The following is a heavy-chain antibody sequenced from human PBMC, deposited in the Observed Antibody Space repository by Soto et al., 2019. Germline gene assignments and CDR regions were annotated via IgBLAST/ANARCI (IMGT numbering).Heavy chain of an antibody. V-gene: IGHV1-18*01. CDR1: GYTFTSYV. CDR2: ISAYNGNT. D-gene: IGHD3-3*01. J-gene: IGHJ3*02. CDR3: ARGAHEITIFGVVMFSSSWTDAFDI. Sequence: ASVKVSCKASGYTFTSYVISWVRHAPGQGLEWMGWISAYNGNTNYAQKLQGRVTMTTDTSTSTAYMELRSLRSDGTAVYYCARGAHEITIFGVVMFSSSWTDAFDIWGQGTMVTVSS.